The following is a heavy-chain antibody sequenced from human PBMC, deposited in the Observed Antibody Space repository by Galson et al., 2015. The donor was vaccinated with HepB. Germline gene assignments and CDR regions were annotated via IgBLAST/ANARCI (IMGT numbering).Heavy chain of an antibody. D-gene: IGHD5-24*01. V-gene: IGHV1-46*03. CDR3: ARDRRWLQPKGPFDY. CDR2: ISPSGGST. Sequence: SVKVSCKASGYTFTSYYMHWVRQAPGQGLEWMGIISPSGGSTSYAQKFQGRVTMTRDTSTSTVYMELSSLRSEDTAVYYCARDRRWLQPKGPFDYWGQGTLVTVSS. J-gene: IGHJ4*02. CDR1: GYTFTSYY.